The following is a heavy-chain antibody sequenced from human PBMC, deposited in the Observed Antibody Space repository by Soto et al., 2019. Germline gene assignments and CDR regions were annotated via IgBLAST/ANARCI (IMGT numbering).Heavy chain of an antibody. Sequence: SETLSLSCAVYGGSFSGYYWSWIRQPPGKGLEWIGEINHSGSTNYNPSLKSRVTISVDTSKNQFSLKLSSVTAADTAVYYCARAAPRYCSGGGCYSGGDYWGQGTLVTVSS. J-gene: IGHJ4*02. CDR2: INHSGST. D-gene: IGHD2-15*01. CDR3: ARAAPRYCSGGGCYSGGDY. V-gene: IGHV4-34*01. CDR1: GGSFSGYY.